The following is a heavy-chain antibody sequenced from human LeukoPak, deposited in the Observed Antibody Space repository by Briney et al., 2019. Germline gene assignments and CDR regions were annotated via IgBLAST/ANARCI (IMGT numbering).Heavy chain of an antibody. D-gene: IGHD3-16*01. Sequence: PGGSLRLSXAASGFTFSSYAMSWVRQAPGKGLEWLSAISGSGGSTYYADSVKGRFTISRDNSKNTLYLQMNSLRAEDTAVYYCAKDGPIGGYFQHWGQGTLVTVSS. V-gene: IGHV3-23*01. J-gene: IGHJ1*01. CDR2: ISGSGGST. CDR1: GFTFSSYA. CDR3: AKDGPIGGYFQH.